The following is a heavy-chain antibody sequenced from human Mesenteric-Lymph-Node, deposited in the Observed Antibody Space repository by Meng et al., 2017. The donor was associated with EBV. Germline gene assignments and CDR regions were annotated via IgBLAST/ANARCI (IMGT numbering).Heavy chain of an antibody. V-gene: IGHV3-11*01. CDR1: GFTLSDYD. J-gene: IGHJ4*02. CDR2: MSSSGNII. D-gene: IGHD3-10*01. Sequence: VYLVVLVWRSVKSGGSLSLSFAVSGFTLSDYDMSWFRQAPGKVLEWVTYMSSSGNIIYYGDSVKGRFTISRDNAKRSLYLQMNSLRVEDTAVYYCVRVVSGFGAYWGQGTLVTVSS. CDR3: VRVVSGFGAY.